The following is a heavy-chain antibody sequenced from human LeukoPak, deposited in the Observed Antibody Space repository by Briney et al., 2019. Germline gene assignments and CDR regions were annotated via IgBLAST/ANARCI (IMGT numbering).Heavy chain of an antibody. CDR1: GGSISSSNW. J-gene: IGHJ4*02. D-gene: IGHD2-15*01. Sequence: PSGTLSLTCAVSGGSISSSNWWSWVRQPPGKGLEWIGEIYHSGSTNYNPSLKSRVTISVDKSKNQFSLQLNSVTPEDTAVYYCARGSGGSRTRFDYWGQGTLVTVSS. CDR3: ARGSGGSRTRFDY. CDR2: IYHSGST. V-gene: IGHV4-4*02.